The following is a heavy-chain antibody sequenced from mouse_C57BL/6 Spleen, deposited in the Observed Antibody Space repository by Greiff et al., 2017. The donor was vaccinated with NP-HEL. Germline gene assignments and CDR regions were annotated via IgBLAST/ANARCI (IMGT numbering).Heavy chain of an antibody. CDR2: ISDGGSYT. J-gene: IGHJ4*01. Sequence: EVNVVESGGGLVKPGGSLKLSCAASGFTFSSYAMSWVRQTPEKRLEWVATISDGGSYTYYPDNVKGRFTISRDNAKNNLYLQMSHLKSEDTAMYYCARDRGPSYAMDYWDQGTSVTVSS. V-gene: IGHV5-4*01. CDR3: ARDRGPSYAMDY. CDR1: GFTFSSYA. D-gene: IGHD3-1*01.